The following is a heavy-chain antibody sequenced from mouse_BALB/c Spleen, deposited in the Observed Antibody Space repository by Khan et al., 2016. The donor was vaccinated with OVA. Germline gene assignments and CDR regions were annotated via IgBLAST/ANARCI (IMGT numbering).Heavy chain of an antibody. CDR1: GYTFTNYG. CDR2: INTYTGEP. J-gene: IGHJ1*01. Sequence: QIQLVQSGPELKKPGETVKISCKASGYTFTNYGMNWVKQAPGKGLKWMGWINTYTGEPTYADDFKGRFVFSLETSASTAYLQINNLKNEDTATYFCASGGYWYFDVWGAETTVTVSS. D-gene: IGHD1-1*02. V-gene: IGHV9-3-1*01. CDR3: ASGGYWYFDV.